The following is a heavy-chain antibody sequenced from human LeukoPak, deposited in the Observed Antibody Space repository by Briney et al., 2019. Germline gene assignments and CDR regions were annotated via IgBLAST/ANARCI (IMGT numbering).Heavy chain of an antibody. Sequence: SETLSLTCAVYGGSFSGYYWSWIRQPPGKGLEWIGEINHSGSTNYNPSLKSRVTISVDTSKNQFSLKLSSVTAADTAVYYCARARLRYFAVYFDYWGQGTLVTVSS. V-gene: IGHV4-34*01. CDR2: INHSGST. CDR1: GGSFSGYY. J-gene: IGHJ4*02. D-gene: IGHD3-9*01. CDR3: ARARLRYFAVYFDY.